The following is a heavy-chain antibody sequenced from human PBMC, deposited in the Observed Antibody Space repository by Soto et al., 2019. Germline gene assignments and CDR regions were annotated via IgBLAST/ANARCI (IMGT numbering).Heavy chain of an antibody. CDR2: ISGSGGST. J-gene: IGHJ4*02. Sequence: GGSLRLSCAASGFTFSSYAMSWVRQAPGKGLEWVSAISGSGGSTYYADSVKGRFTISRDNSKNTLYLQMNRLRAEDTAVYYCASLGRGDIVVVPAAIYKSDFDYWGQETLVTVSS. D-gene: IGHD2-2*02. CDR1: GFTFSSYA. CDR3: ASLGRGDIVVVPAAIYKSDFDY. V-gene: IGHV3-23*01.